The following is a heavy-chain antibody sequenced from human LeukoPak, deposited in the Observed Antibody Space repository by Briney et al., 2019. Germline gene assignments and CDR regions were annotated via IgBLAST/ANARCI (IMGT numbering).Heavy chain of an antibody. V-gene: IGHV1-46*01. J-gene: IGHJ4*02. CDR3: ARDQRSLDD. CDR1: GYTFTTSY. Sequence: AAPVKVSCKASGYTFTTSYIHWVRQAPGQGLEWMGIINPSGDSTRYAQKFQGRVTMTRDTSTSTVYMELSSLKSEDTAVYYCARDQRSLDDWGQGTLVTVSS. CDR2: INPSGDST.